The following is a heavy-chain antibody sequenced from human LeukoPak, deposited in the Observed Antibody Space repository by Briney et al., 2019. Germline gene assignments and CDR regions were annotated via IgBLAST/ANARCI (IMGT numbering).Heavy chain of an antibody. V-gene: IGHV1-2*02. CDR2: INPNSGGT. D-gene: IGHD2-2*01. CDR1: GYTFTGYY. J-gene: IGHJ5*02. CDR3: ARDPGSFVDTKDCSSTSCYGGSNWFDP. Sequence: GASVKVSCKASGYTFTGYYMHWVRQAPGQGLEWMGWINPNSGGTNYAQKFQGRVTMTRDTSISTAYMELSRLRSDDTAVYYCARDPGSFVDTKDCSSTSCYGGSNWFDPWGQGTLVTVSS.